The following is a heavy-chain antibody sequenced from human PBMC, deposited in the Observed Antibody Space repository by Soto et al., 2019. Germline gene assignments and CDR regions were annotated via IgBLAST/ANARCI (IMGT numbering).Heavy chain of an antibody. J-gene: IGHJ4*02. CDR3: ARDVSGGSRLGDKSQYFDY. D-gene: IGHD3-16*01. CDR2: ISFDGGKE. V-gene: IGHV3-30-3*01. Sequence: QVQLVESGGGVVQPGGSLRLSCAASGFTFSTYGIHWVRQAPGQGLEWVAAISFDGGKEYYAESEKGRLTISRDNSKNAVYVQMKSLKAEDTAVFYCARDVSGGSRLGDKSQYFDYWVQGTVLTVSS. CDR1: GFTFSTYG.